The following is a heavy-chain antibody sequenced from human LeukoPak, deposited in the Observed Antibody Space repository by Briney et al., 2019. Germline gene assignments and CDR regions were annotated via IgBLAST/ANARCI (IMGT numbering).Heavy chain of an antibody. J-gene: IGHJ4*02. CDR3: ASTSDLVDIVGGGDYFDY. CDR2: IIPIFGTA. D-gene: IGHD5-12*01. V-gene: IGHV1-69*13. Sequence: ASVKVSCKASGGTFSSYAISWVRQAPGQGLEWMGGIIPIFGTANYAQKFQGRVTITADESTSTAYMELSSLRSEDTAVYYCASTSDLVDIVGGGDYFDYWGQGTLVTVSS. CDR1: GGTFSSYA.